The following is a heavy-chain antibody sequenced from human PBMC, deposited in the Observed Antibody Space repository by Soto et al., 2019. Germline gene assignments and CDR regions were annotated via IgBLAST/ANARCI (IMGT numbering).Heavy chain of an antibody. CDR3: ARVRGYGDSVDP. D-gene: IGHD4-17*01. J-gene: IGHJ5*02. CDR2: ISYSGTT. Sequence: QLQLQESGSGLVKPSQTLSLICAVSGDSISSGGYSWTWIRQPPGMGLEWIGYISYSGTTYYNPSPNSRVTISLDRSQSQFSLELTSVTAADTAMCYCARVRGYGDSVDPWGQGTLVTVSS. CDR1: GDSISSGGYS. V-gene: IGHV4-30-2*01.